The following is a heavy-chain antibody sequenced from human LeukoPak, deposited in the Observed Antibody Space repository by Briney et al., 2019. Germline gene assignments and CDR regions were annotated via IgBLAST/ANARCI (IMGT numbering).Heavy chain of an antibody. CDR3: AKVRVDYCDYGLDY. J-gene: IGHJ4*02. V-gene: IGHV3-23*01. CDR2: ISGSGGST. Sequence: GGSLRLSCAASGFTFGSYAMSWVRQAPGKGLEWVSAISGSGGSTYYADSVKGRFNISRDNSKNTLYMQMNSLRAEDTALYYCAKVRVDYCDYGLDYWGQGILVTVSS. D-gene: IGHD4-17*01. CDR1: GFTFGSYA.